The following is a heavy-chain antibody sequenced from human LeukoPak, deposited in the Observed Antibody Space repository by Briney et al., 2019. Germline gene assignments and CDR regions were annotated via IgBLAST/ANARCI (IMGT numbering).Heavy chain of an antibody. J-gene: IGHJ4*02. CDR1: GFTFSSYS. V-gene: IGHV3-48*02. CDR3: ARDPEALDY. CDR2: ISSTGAI. Sequence: GGSLRLSCSASGFTFSSYSMSWVRQAPGKGLEWLSYISSTGAIYYADSVQGRFTISRDNARNSLYLQMNSLRDEDTAVYYCARDPEALDYWGQGTLVTVSS.